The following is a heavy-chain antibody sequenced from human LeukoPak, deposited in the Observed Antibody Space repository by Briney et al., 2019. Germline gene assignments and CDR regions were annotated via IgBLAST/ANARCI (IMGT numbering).Heavy chain of an antibody. Sequence: SGPALVKPTQTLTLTCTFSGFSLSTSGMRVSWIRQPPGKALEWLARIDWGDDKFYSTSLKTRLTISKDTSKNQVVLTMTNMDPVDTATYYCARVRCGGDCYPDYWGQGTLATVSS. D-gene: IGHD2-21*02. CDR2: IDWGDDK. CDR1: GFSLSTSGMR. V-gene: IGHV2-70*04. J-gene: IGHJ4*02. CDR3: ARVRCGGDCYPDY.